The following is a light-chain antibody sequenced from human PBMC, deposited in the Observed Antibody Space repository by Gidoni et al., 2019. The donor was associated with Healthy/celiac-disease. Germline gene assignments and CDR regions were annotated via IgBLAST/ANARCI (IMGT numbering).Light chain of an antibody. Sequence: DIQMTLSPSSLSASVVDRVTITCQASQDLSNYLNWYQQKPGKAPKLLIYDASNLETGVPSRFSGSGSGTDFTFTISSLQPEDIATYYCQQYDNLPYTFGQGTKLEIK. CDR3: QQYDNLPYT. CDR1: QDLSNY. J-gene: IGKJ2*01. CDR2: DAS. V-gene: IGKV1-33*01.